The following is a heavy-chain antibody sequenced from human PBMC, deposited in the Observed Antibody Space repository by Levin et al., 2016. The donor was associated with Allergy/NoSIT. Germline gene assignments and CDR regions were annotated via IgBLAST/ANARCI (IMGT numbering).Heavy chain of an antibody. Sequence: LRLSCTVSGGSISGSSYFWNWIRQPAGEGLEWLGRIYTSGATYYNPSLKSRVTISLDTSKNQFSLELSSVTAADTAVYYCARGSWDEDFDYWGQGTLVTVSS. CDR1: GGSISGSSYF. CDR3: ARGSWDEDFDY. V-gene: IGHV4-61*02. J-gene: IGHJ4*02. CDR2: IYTSGAT. D-gene: IGHD2-15*01.